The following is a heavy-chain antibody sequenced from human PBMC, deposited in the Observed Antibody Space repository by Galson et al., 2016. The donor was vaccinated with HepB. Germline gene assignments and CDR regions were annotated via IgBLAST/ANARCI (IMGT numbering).Heavy chain of an antibody. J-gene: IGHJ3*02. CDR2: ILYDGSNK. CDR1: GFTFSTYV. D-gene: IGHD3-22*01. Sequence: SLRLSCAASGFTFSTYVMHWVRQAPGKGLEWVAVILYDGSNKYYADSVKGRFTISRDNSKNTLYLQMNSLRPEDTAVYYCARGAFRGYYYDSSGYYHDAFDIWGQGTMVTVSS. CDR3: ARGAFRGYYYDSSGYYHDAFDI. V-gene: IGHV3-30-3*01.